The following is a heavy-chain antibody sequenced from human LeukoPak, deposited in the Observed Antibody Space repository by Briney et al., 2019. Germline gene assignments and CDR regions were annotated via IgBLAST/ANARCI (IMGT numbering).Heavy chain of an antibody. Sequence: QPGGSLRLSCAASGFTFSSYAMSWVRQAPGRGLEWVAVIWYDGSNKYYADSVKGRFTISRDNSKNTLYLQMNSLRAEDTAVYYCAKDYRAVTTVYFDYWGQGTLVTVDS. D-gene: IGHD4-17*01. J-gene: IGHJ4*02. CDR1: GFTFSSYA. CDR2: IWYDGSNK. CDR3: AKDYRAVTTVYFDY. V-gene: IGHV3-33*06.